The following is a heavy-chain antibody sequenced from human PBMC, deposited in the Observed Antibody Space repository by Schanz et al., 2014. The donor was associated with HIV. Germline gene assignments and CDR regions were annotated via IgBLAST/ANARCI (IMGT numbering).Heavy chain of an antibody. Sequence: QVQLVESGGGVVQPGRSLRLSCAASGFIFSSYGMHWVRQVPGKGLEWVAVIRNDGTNKNYADSVKGRFTISRDNSKNTLYLQMSSLRVEDTAVYYCARRDYGDYYYYYGMDVWGQGTTVTVSS. CDR3: ARRDYGDYYYYYGMDV. CDR2: IRNDGTNK. D-gene: IGHD4-17*01. V-gene: IGHV3-33*01. CDR1: GFIFSSYG. J-gene: IGHJ6*02.